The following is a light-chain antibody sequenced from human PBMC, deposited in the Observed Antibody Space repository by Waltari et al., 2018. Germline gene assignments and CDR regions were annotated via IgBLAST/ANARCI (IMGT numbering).Light chain of an antibody. CDR1: QNINNW. Sequence: DIQMTQSPSTLSASVGDRVTITCRASQNINNWLAWYQQKPGKAPKVLIYKASSLESGVPSRFGGSVSGTEFTLTISSLQPDDFATYYCQQYQHYPLTFGQGTKVEIK. CDR2: KAS. CDR3: QQYQHYPLT. V-gene: IGKV1-5*03. J-gene: IGKJ1*01.